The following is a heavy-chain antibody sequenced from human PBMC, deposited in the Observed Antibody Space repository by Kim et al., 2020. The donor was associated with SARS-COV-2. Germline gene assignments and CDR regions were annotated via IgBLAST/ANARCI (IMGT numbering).Heavy chain of an antibody. J-gene: IGHJ4*02. V-gene: IGHV3-53*04. CDR3: ARVPLWRVD. CDR2: ST. Sequence: STYYADSVKGRFTISRHNSKNTLYLQMNSLRAEDTAVYYCARVPLWRVDWGQGTLVTVSS. D-gene: IGHD2-21*01.